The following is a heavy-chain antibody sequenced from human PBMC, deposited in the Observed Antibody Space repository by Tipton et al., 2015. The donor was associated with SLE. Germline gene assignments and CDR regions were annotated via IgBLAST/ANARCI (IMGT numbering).Heavy chain of an antibody. D-gene: IGHD3-9*01. CDR3: ARGLVY. J-gene: IGHJ4*02. Sequence: SLRLSCAASEFTVSTNYMSWVRQAPGKGLEWVAIVYSNDDTYYADSVKGRFTISRDNSKNTLYLQMNSLRAEDTAVYYCARGLVYWGQGTLVTVSS. CDR2: VYSNDDT. V-gene: IGHV3-66*01. CDR1: EFTVSTNY.